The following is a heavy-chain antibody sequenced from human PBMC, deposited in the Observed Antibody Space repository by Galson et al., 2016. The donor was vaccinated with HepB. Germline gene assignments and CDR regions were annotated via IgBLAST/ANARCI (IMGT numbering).Heavy chain of an antibody. CDR1: GYSFTSYW. V-gene: IGHV5-51*01. D-gene: IGHD3-22*01. J-gene: IGHJ4*02. CDR3: GRLRKGDFYDSSGYQYYFDY. Sequence: QSGAEVKKPGESLKISCKGSGYSFTSYWIGWVRQMPGKGLEWMGIIYPDDSDTTYSPSFQGPVTISADKSISTAYLQWTSLKASDNAMYFCGRLRKGDFYDSSGYQYYFDYWGQGTLVTVSS. CDR2: IYPDDSDT.